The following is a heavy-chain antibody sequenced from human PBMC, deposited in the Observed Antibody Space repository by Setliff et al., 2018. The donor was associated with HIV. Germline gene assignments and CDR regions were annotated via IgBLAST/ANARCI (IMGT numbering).Heavy chain of an antibody. CDR3: ARLASTRDWYFDL. CDR1: GGSISNSNYY. Sequence: SSETLSLTCTVSGGSISNSNYYWGWIRQPPGKGLEWVGSIYYIGTTYYNPSLKSRVTTSIDTSKNDFSLKLTSVTAADTAMYYCARLASTRDWYFDLWGRGTPVTVSS. CDR2: IYYIGTT. V-gene: IGHV4-39*02. J-gene: IGHJ2*01.